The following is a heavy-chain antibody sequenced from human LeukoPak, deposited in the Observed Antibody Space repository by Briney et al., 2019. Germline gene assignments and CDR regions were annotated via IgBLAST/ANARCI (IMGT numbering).Heavy chain of an antibody. CDR2: ISGSGGTT. D-gene: IGHD1/OR15-1a*01. CDR3: ARTNGYYDL. Sequence: GGSLRLSCAASGFTFSSHGISWVRQAPGKGLEWVSGISGSGGTTFYADSVKGRFTISRDNSKNTLYLQMNSLRAEDTAVYYCARTNGYYDLWGRGTLVTDSS. J-gene: IGHJ2*01. V-gene: IGHV3-23*01. CDR1: GFTFSSHG.